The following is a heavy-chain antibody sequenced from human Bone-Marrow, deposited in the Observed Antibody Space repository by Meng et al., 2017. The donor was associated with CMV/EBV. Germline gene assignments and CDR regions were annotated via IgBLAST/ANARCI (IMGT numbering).Heavy chain of an antibody. J-gene: IGHJ6*02. Sequence: GGSLRLSCAASGFTFSSYWMSWVRQAPGKGLEWVANIKQDGSEKYYVDSVKGRFTVSRDNAKNSLYFQMNSLRAEDTAVYYCARAGGTYETLYGMDVWGQGTTVTVSS. V-gene: IGHV3-7*01. CDR3: ARAGGTYETLYGMDV. CDR2: IKQDGSEK. CDR1: GFTFSSYW. D-gene: IGHD3-16*01.